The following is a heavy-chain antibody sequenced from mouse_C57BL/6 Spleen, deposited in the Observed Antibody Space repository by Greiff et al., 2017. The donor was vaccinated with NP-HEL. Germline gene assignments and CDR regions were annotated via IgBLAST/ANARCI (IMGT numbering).Heavy chain of an antibody. J-gene: IGHJ4*01. Sequence: VQLQQSGAELVKPGASVKISCKASGYAFSSYWMNWVKQRPGKGLEWIGQIYPGDGDPKYNGKFKGKATLTADKSSMTAYMQISSLTSEDSAVYFCARRGASPVAMDYWGQGASVTVSS. CDR2: IYPGDGDP. D-gene: IGHD6-1*01. CDR1: GYAFSSYW. V-gene: IGHV1-80*01. CDR3: ARRGASPVAMDY.